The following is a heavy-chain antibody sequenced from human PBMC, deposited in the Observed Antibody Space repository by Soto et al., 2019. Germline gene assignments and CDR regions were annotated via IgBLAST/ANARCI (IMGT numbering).Heavy chain of an antibody. J-gene: IGHJ4*02. CDR2: INPSGGST. V-gene: IGHV1-46*01. Sequence: ASVKVSCNASGYTFTSYYMHWVRQAPGQGLEWMGIINPSGGSTSYAQKFQGRVTMTRDTSTSTVYMELSSLRSEDTAVYYCARVYKDIVATMGYFDYWGQGTLVTVSS. CDR1: GYTFTSYY. CDR3: ARVYKDIVATMGYFDY. D-gene: IGHD5-12*01.